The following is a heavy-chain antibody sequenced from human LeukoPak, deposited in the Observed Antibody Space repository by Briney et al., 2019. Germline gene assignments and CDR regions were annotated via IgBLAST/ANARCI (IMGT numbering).Heavy chain of an antibody. V-gene: IGHV3-23*01. CDR1: GFTFSSYA. CDR3: AKSPYYDILTGYYPFDY. D-gene: IGHD3-9*01. J-gene: IGHJ4*02. Sequence: GGSLRLSCAASGFTFSSYAMSWVRQAPGKGLEWVSAISGSGGSTYYADSVKGRFTISRDNSENTLYLQMNSLRAEDPAVYYCAKSPYYDILTGYYPFDYWGQGTLVTVSS. CDR2: ISGSGGST.